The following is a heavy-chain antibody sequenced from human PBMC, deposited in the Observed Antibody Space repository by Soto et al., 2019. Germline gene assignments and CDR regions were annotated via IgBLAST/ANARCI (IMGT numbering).Heavy chain of an antibody. CDR3: ARARQNIVVVPAAIRLEDYYYYGMDV. V-gene: IGHV1-69*13. CDR1: GGTFSSYA. D-gene: IGHD2-2*02. CDR2: IIPIFGTA. J-gene: IGHJ6*02. Sequence: SVKVSCKASGGTFSSYAISWVRQAPGQGLEWMGGIIPIFGTANYAQKFQGRVTITADESTSTAYMELSSLRSEDTAVYYCARARQNIVVVPAAIRLEDYYYYGMDVWGQGTTVTVSS.